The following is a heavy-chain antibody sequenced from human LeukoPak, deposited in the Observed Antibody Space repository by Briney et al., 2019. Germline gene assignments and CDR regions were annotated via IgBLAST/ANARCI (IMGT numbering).Heavy chain of an antibody. D-gene: IGHD3-9*01. J-gene: IGHJ6*02. V-gene: IGHV5-51*01. CDR3: ARRHFDWSLYYYYGMDV. Sequence: TGESLKISCKGSGYSFTSYWIGWVRQMPGKGLEWMGIIYPGDSDTRYSPSFQGQVTISADKSISTAYLQWSSLKASDTAMYYCARRHFDWSLYYYYGMDVWGQGTTVTVSS. CDR1: GYSFTSYW. CDR2: IYPGDSDT.